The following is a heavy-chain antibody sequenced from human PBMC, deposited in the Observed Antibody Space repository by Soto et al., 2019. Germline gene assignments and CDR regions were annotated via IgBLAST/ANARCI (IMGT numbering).Heavy chain of an antibody. V-gene: IGHV4-59*01. CDR3: TTKRGYRSGPPGIFDY. Sequence: SETLSLTCTVSGGSISSYYWSWIRQPPGKGLEWIGYIYYSGITNYNPSLKSRVTISVDTSKNQFSLKLSSVTAADTAVYYCTTKRGYRSGPPGIFDYWGQGTPVTVSS. CDR2: IYYSGIT. D-gene: IGHD5-18*01. CDR1: GGSISSYY. J-gene: IGHJ4*02.